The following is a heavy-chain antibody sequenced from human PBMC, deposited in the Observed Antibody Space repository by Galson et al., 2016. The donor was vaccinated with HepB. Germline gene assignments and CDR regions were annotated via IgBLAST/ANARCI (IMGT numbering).Heavy chain of an antibody. CDR2: IFHSGRV. V-gene: IGHV4-4*02. Sequence: SETLSLTCAVSGGSISSSDWWRWVRQPPGQGLEWIGQIFHSGRVHYTLSLASRVTISVDTSNNPFSLRLTSVTAADAALYYCARQYRGGPSDYWGQGTLVIVSS. CDR3: ARQYRGGPSDY. CDR1: GGSISSSDW. J-gene: IGHJ4*02. D-gene: IGHD5-12*01.